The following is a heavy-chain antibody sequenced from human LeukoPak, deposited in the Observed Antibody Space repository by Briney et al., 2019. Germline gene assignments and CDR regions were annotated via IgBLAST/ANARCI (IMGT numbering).Heavy chain of an antibody. Sequence: LRLSCAASGFTFSSYSMNWVRQAPGKGLEWVSYISSSSSTIYYADSVKGRFTISRDNAKNSLYLQMNSLRAEDTAVYYCARDRTGASDIWGQGTMVTVSS. CDR2: ISSSSSTI. V-gene: IGHV3-48*04. CDR1: GFTFSSYS. J-gene: IGHJ3*02. CDR3: ARDRTGASDI. D-gene: IGHD1-14*01.